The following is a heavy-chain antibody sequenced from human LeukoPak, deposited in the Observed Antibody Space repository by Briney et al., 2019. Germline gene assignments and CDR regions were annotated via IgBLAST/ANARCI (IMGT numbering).Heavy chain of an antibody. CDR3: ARVAVAGMMENYFDY. D-gene: IGHD6-19*01. CDR2: INPKSGGT. V-gene: IGHV1-2*02. J-gene: IGHJ4*02. CDR1: GYSFTDYY. Sequence: ASVKVSCKASGYSFTDYYMHWVRQAPGQGLEWMGWINPKSGGTNYAQTFQGRVTMTRDTSISTAYMELSRLRSDDTAVYYCARVAVAGMMENYFDYWGQGTLVTVSS.